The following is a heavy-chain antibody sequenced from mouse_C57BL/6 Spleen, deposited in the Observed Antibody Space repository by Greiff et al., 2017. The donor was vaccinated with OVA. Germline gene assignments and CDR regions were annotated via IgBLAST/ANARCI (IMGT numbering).Heavy chain of an antibody. CDR2: ISGGGGNT. J-gene: IGHJ4*01. V-gene: IGHV5-9*01. D-gene: IGHD1-1*01. CDR1: GFTFSSYT. CDR3: ARPSLIYYGSSPYAMDY. Sequence: EVKVEESGGGLVKPGGSLKLSCAASGFTFSSYTMSWVRQTPEKRLEWVATISGGGGNTYYPDSVKGRFTISRDNAKNTLYLQMSSLRSEDTALYYCARPSLIYYGSSPYAMDYWGQGTSVTVSS.